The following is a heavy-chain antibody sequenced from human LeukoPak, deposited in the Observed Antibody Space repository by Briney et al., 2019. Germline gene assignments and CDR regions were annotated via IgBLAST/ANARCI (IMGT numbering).Heavy chain of an antibody. CDR1: GYTFTGYY. V-gene: IGHV1-2*06. D-gene: IGHD3-10*01. CDR2: INPDSGGT. Sequence: ASVKVSCKASGYTFTGYYMHWVRQAPGQGLEWMVRINPDSGGTNYAQKFQGRVTMTTDTSISTAYMELSRLRSDDTAVYYCARDFPQRYYYGSGSLSDYWGQGTLVTVSS. J-gene: IGHJ4*02. CDR3: ARDFPQRYYYGSGSLSDY.